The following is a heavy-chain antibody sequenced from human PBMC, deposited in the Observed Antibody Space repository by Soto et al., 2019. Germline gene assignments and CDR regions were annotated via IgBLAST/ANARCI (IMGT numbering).Heavy chain of an antibody. V-gene: IGHV3-11*05. J-gene: IGHJ5*01. CDR2: ISGSSTDI. CDR3: ARYARVPDS. CDR1: GFTFRDSY. Sequence: QVQLVESGGGLVKPGGSLRLSCAASGFTFRDSYMSWVRQATGKGLEYLSYISGSSTDIKYADSVTGRFTISRDTAKTSLYLEMNSLRGGDTAMYYCARYARVPDSWGPGTLVTVSS.